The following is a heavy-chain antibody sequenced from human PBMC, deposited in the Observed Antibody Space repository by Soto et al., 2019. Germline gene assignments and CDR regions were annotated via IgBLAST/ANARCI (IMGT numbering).Heavy chain of an antibody. J-gene: IGHJ4*02. Sequence: GGSLRLSCAASGFTFSSYAMSWVRQAPGKGLEWVSAISGSGGSTYYADSVKGRFTISRDNSKNTLYLQMNSLRAEDKAVYYCAKDWNPKQWWYRRSTHFDYWGQGTLVTVSS. V-gene: IGHV3-23*01. D-gene: IGHD2-15*01. CDR3: AKDWNPKQWWYRRSTHFDY. CDR2: ISGSGGST. CDR1: GFTFSSYA.